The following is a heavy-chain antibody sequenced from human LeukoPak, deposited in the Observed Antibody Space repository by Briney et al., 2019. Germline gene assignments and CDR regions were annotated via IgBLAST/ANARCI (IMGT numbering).Heavy chain of an antibody. D-gene: IGHD2-15*01. V-gene: IGHV6-1*01. Sequence: TLSLTCAISGDSVSSNSAAWNWGRQSPSRGLEWLGRTYYRSKWYNDYAVSVKSRITINPDTSKNQFSLQLTSVTPEDTAVYYCAREVAATDGLDNWGQGTLVTVSS. CDR2: TYYRSKWYN. J-gene: IGHJ4*02. CDR1: GDSVSSNSAA. CDR3: AREVAATDGLDN.